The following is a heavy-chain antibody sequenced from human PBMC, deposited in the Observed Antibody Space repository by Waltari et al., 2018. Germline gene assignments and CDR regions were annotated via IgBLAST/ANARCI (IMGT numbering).Heavy chain of an antibody. CDR3: AKLSGNYYPDFDY. J-gene: IGHJ4*02. V-gene: IGHV1-18*01. Sequence: QLVQSGAEVKKPGASVKVSCKTSGYTFTNFRIAWVRQAPGQGLEWLGSINTYNGNTTYIARFQDRVTMTTDTSTNTAYMELRSLRSADTALYYCAKLSGNYYPDFDYWGQGTQVTVSS. CDR1: GYTFTNFR. D-gene: IGHD1-26*01. CDR2: INTYNGNT.